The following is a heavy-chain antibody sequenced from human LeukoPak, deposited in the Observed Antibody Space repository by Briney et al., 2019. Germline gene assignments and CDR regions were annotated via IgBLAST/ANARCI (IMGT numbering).Heavy chain of an antibody. Sequence: GASVKVSCTASGYTFTSYYMHWVRQAPGQGLEWMGIINPSGGRTSYAQKFQGRVTMTRHTSTSTVYMELSSLRSEETAVYYCARGLIGNWFVPGAQRTLVTVS. D-gene: IGHD2-21*01. CDR2: INPSGGRT. J-gene: IGHJ5*02. V-gene: IGHV1-46*01. CDR1: GYTFTSYY. CDR3: ARGLIGNWFVP.